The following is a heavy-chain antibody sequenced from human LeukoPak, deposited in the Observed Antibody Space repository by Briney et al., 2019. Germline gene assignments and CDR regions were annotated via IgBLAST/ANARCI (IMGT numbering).Heavy chain of an antibody. CDR1: GFTFSSYG. Sequence: AGGSLRLSCAASGFTFSSYGMHWVRQAPGKGLEWVAVISYDGSNKYYADSVKGRFTISRDNSKNTLYLQMNSLRAEDTAVYYCARGCSSTSCYGFDYWGQGTLVTVSS. D-gene: IGHD2-2*01. CDR3: ARGCSSTSCYGFDY. CDR2: ISYDGSNK. V-gene: IGHV3-30*03. J-gene: IGHJ4*02.